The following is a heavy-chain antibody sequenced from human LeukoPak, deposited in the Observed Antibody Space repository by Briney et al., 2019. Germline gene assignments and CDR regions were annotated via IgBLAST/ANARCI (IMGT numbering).Heavy chain of an antibody. CDR1: GYTFTGYY. D-gene: IGHD6-13*01. CDR2: INPNSGGT. V-gene: IGHV1-2*02. CDR3: ASPYSSSWYSYFQH. Sequence: ASVKVSCKASGYTFTGYYMHWVRQAPGQGLEWMGWINPNSGGTNYAQKFQGRVTMTRDTSISTAYMELSRLRSDDTGVYYCASPYSSSWYSYFQHWGQGTLVTVSS. J-gene: IGHJ1*01.